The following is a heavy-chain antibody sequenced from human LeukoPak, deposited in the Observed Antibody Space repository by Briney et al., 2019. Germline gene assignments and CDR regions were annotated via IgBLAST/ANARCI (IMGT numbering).Heavy chain of an antibody. J-gene: IGHJ4*02. V-gene: IGHV3-7*01. D-gene: IGHD5-18*01. CDR1: GITFSSYW. Sequence: GGSLRLSCAASGITFSSYWRSWVRQAPGKGLEWVANIKQDGSEKSYVDSVKGRFTISRDNAKNSLYLQMNSLRAEDTAMYYCASLDTAMVNGDYWGQGTLVTVSS. CDR2: IKQDGSEK. CDR3: ASLDTAMVNGDY.